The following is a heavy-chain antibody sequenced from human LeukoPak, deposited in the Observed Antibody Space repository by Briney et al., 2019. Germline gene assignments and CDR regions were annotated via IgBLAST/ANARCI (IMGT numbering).Heavy chain of an antibody. CDR2: INHSGST. D-gene: IGHD2-15*01. J-gene: IGHJ6*02. V-gene: IGHV4-34*01. Sequence: PSETLSLTCAVYGGSFSGYYWSWIRQPPGKGLEWIGEINHSGSTNYNPSLKSRVTISVDTSKNQFSLKLSSVTAADTAVYYCAPLAAQNYYYYGMDVWGQGITVTVSS. CDR1: GGSFSGYY. CDR3: APLAAQNYYYYGMDV.